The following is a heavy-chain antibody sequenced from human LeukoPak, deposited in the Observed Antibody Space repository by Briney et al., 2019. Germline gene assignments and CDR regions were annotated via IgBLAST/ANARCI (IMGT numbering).Heavy chain of an antibody. Sequence: GSSVKVSCKASGGTFSSYAISWVRQAPGQGLEWMGGIIPIFGTANYAQKFQGRVTITADESTSTAYMELSSLRSEDTAVYYCATGSLGEFGSRYYGMDVWGKGTTVTVSP. CDR2: IIPIFGTA. D-gene: IGHD3-16*01. CDR1: GGTFSSYA. J-gene: IGHJ6*04. V-gene: IGHV1-69*01. CDR3: ATGSLGEFGSRYYGMDV.